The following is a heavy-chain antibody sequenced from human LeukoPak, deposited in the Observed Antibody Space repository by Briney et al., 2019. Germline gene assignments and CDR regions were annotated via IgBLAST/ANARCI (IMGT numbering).Heavy chain of an antibody. CDR1: GFTFSSYG. CDR2: IKQDGSEK. D-gene: IGHD2-15*01. CDR3: AKAGYCSGGSCYPPDY. J-gene: IGHJ4*02. Sequence: GRSLRLSCAASGFTFSSYGMSWVRQAPGKGLEWVANIKQDGSEKYYVDSVKGRFTISRDNVKNSLYLQMNSLRAEDTAVYYCAKAGYCSGGSCYPPDYWGKGTLVTVSS. V-gene: IGHV3-7*01.